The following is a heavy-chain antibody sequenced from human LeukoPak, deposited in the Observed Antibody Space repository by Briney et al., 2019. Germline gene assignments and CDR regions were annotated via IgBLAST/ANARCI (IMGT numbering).Heavy chain of an antibody. CDR1: GVSISGYY. D-gene: IGHD1/OR15-1a*01. CDR3: ARQISGNKDY. CDR2: IFYRESFSYGGTT. V-gene: IGHV4-59*05. J-gene: IGHJ4*02. Sequence: PSETLSLTCTVSGVSISGYYWIWIRQPPGRSLEYIGSIFYRESFSYGGTTFYNPSLQSRVTISVDTSKNAFSLRLTSVTAEDTAVYYCARQISGNKDYWGQGTLVTVPS.